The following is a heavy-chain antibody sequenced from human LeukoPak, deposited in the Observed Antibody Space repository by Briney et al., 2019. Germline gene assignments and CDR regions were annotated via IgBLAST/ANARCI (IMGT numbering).Heavy chain of an antibody. V-gene: IGHV3-74*01. J-gene: IGHJ5*02. D-gene: IGHD2-21*02. CDR2: INSDGSST. Sequence: GGSPRLSCAASGFTFSSYWMNWVRQAPGKGLVWVSRINSDGSSTSYADSVEDRFTISRNNAKNTLYLQMNSLRAEDTAVYYCARDIIPYCGGDCYDNWFDPWGQGTLVTVSS. CDR1: GFTFSSYW. CDR3: ARDIIPYCGGDCYDNWFDP.